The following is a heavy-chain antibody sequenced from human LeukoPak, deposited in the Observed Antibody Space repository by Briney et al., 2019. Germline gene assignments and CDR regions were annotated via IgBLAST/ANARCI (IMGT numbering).Heavy chain of an antibody. CDR2: IYYSGST. D-gene: IGHD2-15*01. J-gene: IGHJ4*02. Sequence: PSETLSLTCTVSGGYISSYSWSWIRQPPGKGLEWIGYIYYSGSTNYNPSLKSRVTISVDTSKNQFSLKLSSVTAADTAVYYCARSWRRTVVAATHGRYYFDYWGQGTLVTVSS. CDR1: GGYISSYS. CDR3: ARSWRRTVVAATHGRYYFDY. V-gene: IGHV4-59*12.